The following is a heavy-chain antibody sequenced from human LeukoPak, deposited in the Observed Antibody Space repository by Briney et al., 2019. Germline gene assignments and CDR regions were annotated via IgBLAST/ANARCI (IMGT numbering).Heavy chain of an antibody. CDR3: ASLYSGYDYGFDY. Sequence: SETLSLTCTVSGYSISSGYYWGWIRQPPGKGLEWIGSIYHSGSTYYNPSLKGRVTISVDTSKNQFSLKLSSVTAADTAVYYCASLYSGYDYGFDYWGQGTLVTVSS. CDR1: GYSISSGYY. D-gene: IGHD5-12*01. V-gene: IGHV4-38-2*02. J-gene: IGHJ4*02. CDR2: IYHSGST.